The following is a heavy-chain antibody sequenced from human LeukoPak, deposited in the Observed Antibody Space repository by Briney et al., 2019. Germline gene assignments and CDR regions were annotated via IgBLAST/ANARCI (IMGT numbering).Heavy chain of an antibody. CDR2: FDPEDGET. Sequence: ASVKVSCKVSGYTLTELSMHWVRQAPGKGLEWMGGFDPEDGETIYAQRFQGRVTMTGDTSTDTAYMELSSLRSEDTAVYYCATFPLVRDAFDIWGQGTMVTVSS. CDR1: GYTLTELS. V-gene: IGHV1-24*01. D-gene: IGHD1-1*01. J-gene: IGHJ3*02. CDR3: ATFPLVRDAFDI.